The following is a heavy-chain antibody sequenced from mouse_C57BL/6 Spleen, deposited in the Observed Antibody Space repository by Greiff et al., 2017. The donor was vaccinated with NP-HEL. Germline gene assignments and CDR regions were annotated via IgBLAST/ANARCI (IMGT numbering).Heavy chain of an antibody. D-gene: IGHD2-5*01. Sequence: EVKLMESGGDLVKPGGSLKLSCAASGFTFSSYGMSWVRQTPDKRLEWVATISSGGSYTYYPDSVKGRVTISRDNAKNTLYLQMSSLKSEDTAMYYGARAPAYYSNYGYFDYWGQGTTLTVSS. CDR1: GFTFSSYG. J-gene: IGHJ2*01. CDR2: ISSGGSYT. V-gene: IGHV5-6*01. CDR3: ARAPAYYSNYGYFDY.